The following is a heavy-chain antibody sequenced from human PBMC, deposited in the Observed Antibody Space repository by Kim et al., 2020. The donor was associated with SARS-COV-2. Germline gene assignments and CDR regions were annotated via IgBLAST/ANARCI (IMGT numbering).Heavy chain of an antibody. D-gene: IGHD6-13*01. CDR2: INHSGST. V-gene: IGHV4-34*01. Sequence: SETLSLTCAVYGGSFSGYYWSWIRQPPGKGLEWIGEINHSGSTNYNPSLKSRVTISVDTSKNQFSLKLSSVTAADTAVYYCSRGGRQLAFHWGQGTMVTVSS. J-gene: IGHJ3*01. CDR3: SRGGRQLAFH. CDR1: GGSFSGYY.